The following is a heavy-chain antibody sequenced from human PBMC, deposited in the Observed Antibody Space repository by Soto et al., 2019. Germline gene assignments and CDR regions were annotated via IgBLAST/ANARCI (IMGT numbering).Heavy chain of an antibody. Sequence: SETLSLTCAVYGGSFSGYYWSWIRQPPGKGLEWIGEINHSGSTNYNPSLKSRVTISVDTSKTQFTLKLSSVTAADTAVYYCARSVVVAENYYYYMDVWGKGTTVTVSS. CDR3: ARSVVVAENYYYYMDV. D-gene: IGHD2-15*01. CDR1: GGSFSGYY. J-gene: IGHJ6*03. CDR2: INHSGST. V-gene: IGHV4-34*01.